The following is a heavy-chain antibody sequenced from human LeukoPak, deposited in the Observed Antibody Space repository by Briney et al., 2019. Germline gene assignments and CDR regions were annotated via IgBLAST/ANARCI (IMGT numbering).Heavy chain of an antibody. CDR3: AGYVLRFLEWSRYMDV. Sequence: GGSLRLSCAASGFTVSSNYMSWVRQAPGKGLEWVSVIYSGGSTCYADSVKGRFTISRDNSKNTLYLQMNSLRAEDTAVYYCAGYVLRFLEWSRYMDVWGKGTTVTVSS. CDR2: IYSGGST. V-gene: IGHV3-53*01. CDR1: GFTVSSNY. J-gene: IGHJ6*03. D-gene: IGHD3-3*01.